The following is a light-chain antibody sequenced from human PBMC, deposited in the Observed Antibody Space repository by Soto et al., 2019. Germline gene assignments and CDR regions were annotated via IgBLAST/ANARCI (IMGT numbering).Light chain of an antibody. CDR2: DVS. Sequence: QSVLTQPASVSGSPGQSITISCTGTSSDVGGYNYVSWYQQHPGKAPKLMIYDVSNRPSGVSNRFSGSKSGNTASLTISGLQAEDEADYYCSSYTSSSTLPFGTGTKVT. CDR1: SSDVGGYNY. V-gene: IGLV2-14*01. J-gene: IGLJ1*01. CDR3: SSYTSSSTLP.